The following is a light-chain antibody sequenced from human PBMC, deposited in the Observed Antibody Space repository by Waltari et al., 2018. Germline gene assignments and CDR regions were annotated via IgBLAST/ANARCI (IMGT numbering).Light chain of an antibody. J-gene: IGLJ2*01. CDR1: SSDVSNYNY. CDR3: TSYAGSNNVV. V-gene: IGLV2-8*01. Sequence: QSALTQPPSASGSPGQSVTISCTGISSDVSNYNYVSWYQHHPGKAPKLTLYEVPTRPSGIPDRFSGSKSGNTASLTISGLQAEDEASYYCTSYAGSNNVVFGGGTKVTVL. CDR2: EVP.